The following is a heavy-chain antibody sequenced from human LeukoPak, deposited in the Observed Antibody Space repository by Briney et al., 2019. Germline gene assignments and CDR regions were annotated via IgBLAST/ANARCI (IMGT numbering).Heavy chain of an antibody. CDR1: GFTVSSNY. D-gene: IGHD2-2*01. V-gene: IGHV3-66*01. J-gene: IGHJ3*02. CDR3: ACDSSPEAFDI. Sequence: GGSLRLSCAASGFTVSSNYMSWVRQAPGKGLEWVSVIYSGGSTYYADSVKGRFTISRDNSKNTLYLQMNSLRAEDTAVYYCACDSSPEAFDIWGQETMVTVSS. CDR2: IYSGGST.